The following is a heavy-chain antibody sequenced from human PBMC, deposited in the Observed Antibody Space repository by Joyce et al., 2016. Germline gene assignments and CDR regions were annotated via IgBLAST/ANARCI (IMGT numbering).Heavy chain of an antibody. CDR2: IKDKRVGGTT. D-gene: IGHD4-17*01. CDR1: GFTFSDAW. J-gene: IGHJ5*02. CDR3: TTDNSAVNYWFDP. V-gene: IGHV3-15*07. Sequence: EEQLVESGGGLVKPGGSLRLSCVASGFTFSDAWMNWVRQAPGKGLEWVGRIKDKRVGGTTDYAAPVKGRFAISRDDSKNTVYLQMNSLQTEDTAVYYCTTDNSAVNYWFDPWGQGTLVTVSS.